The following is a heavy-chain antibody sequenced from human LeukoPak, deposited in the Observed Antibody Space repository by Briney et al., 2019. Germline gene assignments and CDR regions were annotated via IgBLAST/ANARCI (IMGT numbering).Heavy chain of an antibody. Sequence: GGSLRLSCAASRSTYDNYAMGWVRQAPGKGMEWVSGMSAGGGATYYADSVKGRFTISVDNSKNTLYLQMNSLRAEYTAVYYCAKTPPTMVVVCITYFDYWGQGTLVAVSS. CDR3: AKTPPTMVVVCITYFDY. D-gene: IGHD3-22*01. V-gene: IGHV3-23*01. J-gene: IGHJ4*02. CDR1: RSTYDNYA. CDR2: MSAGGGAT.